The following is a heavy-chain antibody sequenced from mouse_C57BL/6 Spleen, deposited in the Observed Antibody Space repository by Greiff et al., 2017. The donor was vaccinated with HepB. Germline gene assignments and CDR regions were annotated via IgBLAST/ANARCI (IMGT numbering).Heavy chain of an antibody. CDR3: ARQGALDSSGPLPAMDY. D-gene: IGHD3-2*02. CDR2: IYPGVGEP. CDR1: GYAFSSYW. V-gene: IGHV1-80*01. J-gene: IGHJ4*01. Sequence: QVQLQQSGAELVKPGASVKISCKASGYAFSSYWMNWVKQRPGKGLEWIGQIYPGVGEPNYNGKYKGKATLTADKSTSTAYMQLSSLTSENSAGYFCARQGALDSSGPLPAMDYWGQGTSVTVSS.